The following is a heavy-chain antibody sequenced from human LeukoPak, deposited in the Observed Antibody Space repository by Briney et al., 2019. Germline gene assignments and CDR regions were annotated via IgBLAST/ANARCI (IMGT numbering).Heavy chain of an antibody. V-gene: IGHV1-24*01. Sequence: ASVKVSCKVSGYTLTEVSMHWVRQAPGKGLEWMGGFDPEDGETIYAQKFQGRVTMTEDTSTDTAYMELSSLRSEDTAVYYCATDSAWQPRPSYYYYGMDVWGQGTTVTVSS. CDR3: ATDSAWQPRPSYYYYGMDV. CDR1: GYTLTEVS. J-gene: IGHJ6*02. D-gene: IGHD2-2*01. CDR2: FDPEDGET.